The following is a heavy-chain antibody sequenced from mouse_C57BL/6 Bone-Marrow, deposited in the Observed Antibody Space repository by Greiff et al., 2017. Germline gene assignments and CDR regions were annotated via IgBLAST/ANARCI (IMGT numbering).Heavy chain of an antibody. D-gene: IGHD2-3*01. Sequence: QVQLQQSGPELVKPGASVKISCKASGYAFSSSWMNWVKQRPGKGLEWIGRIYPGDGDTNYNGKFKGKATLNADKSSSTAYMQLSSLTSEDSAVYFCARDGYYLFAYWGQGTLVTVSA. CDR3: ARDGYYLFAY. J-gene: IGHJ3*01. CDR1: GYAFSSSW. CDR2: IYPGDGDT. V-gene: IGHV1-82*01.